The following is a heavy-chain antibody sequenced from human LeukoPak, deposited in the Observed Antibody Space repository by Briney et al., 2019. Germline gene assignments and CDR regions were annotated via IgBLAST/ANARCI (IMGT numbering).Heavy chain of an antibody. Sequence: SVKVSCKASGGTFSSYAISWVRQAPGQGLEWMGGIIPIFGTANYAQKFQGRVTITTDESTSTAYMELSSLRSEDTAVYYCARRRYSGYDHDGFDAFDIWGQGTMVTVSS. CDR2: IIPIFGTA. CDR1: GGTFSSYA. J-gene: IGHJ3*02. CDR3: ARRRYSGYDHDGFDAFDI. V-gene: IGHV1-69*05. D-gene: IGHD5-12*01.